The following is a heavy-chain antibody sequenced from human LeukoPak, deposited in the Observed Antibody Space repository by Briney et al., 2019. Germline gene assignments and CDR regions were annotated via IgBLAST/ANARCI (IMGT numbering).Heavy chain of an antibody. J-gene: IGHJ5*02. D-gene: IGHD3-22*01. V-gene: IGHV4-30-4*01. CDR3: ARPYYYDSRIDP. CDR2: TYYSGST. CDR1: GVSISSGDYY. Sequence: TLSLTCTVSGVSISSGDYYWSWIRQPPGKGLEWIRYTYYSGSTYYNPSLKSRVTISVDTSKNQFSLKLSSVTAADTAVYYCARPYYYDSRIDPWGQGTRVTVSS.